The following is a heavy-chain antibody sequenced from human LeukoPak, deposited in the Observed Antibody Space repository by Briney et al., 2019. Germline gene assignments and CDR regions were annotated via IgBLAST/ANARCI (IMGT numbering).Heavy chain of an antibody. CDR1: GGSISSYY. CDR2: IYYSGST. J-gene: IGHJ6*02. V-gene: IGHV4-59*12. CDR3: ARALNFRLNTHYYYGMDV. Sequence: PSETLSLTCTVSGGSISSYYWSWIRQPPGKGLEWIGYIYYSGSTNYNPSLKSRVTISVDTSKNQFSLKLSSVTAADTAVYYCARALNFRLNTHYYYGMDVWGQGTTVTVSS.